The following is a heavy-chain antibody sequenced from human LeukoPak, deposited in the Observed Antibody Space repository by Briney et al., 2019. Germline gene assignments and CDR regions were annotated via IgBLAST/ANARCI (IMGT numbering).Heavy chain of an antibody. CDR3: AKLTGYYFDY. V-gene: IGHV1-2*02. CDR2: INPNSGGT. CDR1: GYTFTGYY. Sequence: VASVKVSCKASGYTFTGYYMHWVRQAPGQGLEWMGWINPNSGGTNYAQKFQGRVTMTRDTSISTAHMELSRLRSDDTAVYYCAKLTGYYFDYWGQGTLVTVSS. J-gene: IGHJ4*02. D-gene: IGHD7-27*01.